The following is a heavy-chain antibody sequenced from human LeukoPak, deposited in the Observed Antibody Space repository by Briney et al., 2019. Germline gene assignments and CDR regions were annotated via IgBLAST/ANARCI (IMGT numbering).Heavy chain of an antibody. D-gene: IGHD6-13*01. CDR2: ISSGSSTI. V-gene: IGHV3-48*01. CDR3: ARTMSSSWYNWFDP. Sequence: PGGSLRLSCAASGFTFSSYNMNWVRQAPGKGLEWVSYISSGSSTIYCADSVKGRFTISRDNAKNSLYLQMNSLRAEDTAVYYCARTMSSSWYNWFDPWGQGTLVTVTS. CDR1: GFTFSSYN. J-gene: IGHJ5*02.